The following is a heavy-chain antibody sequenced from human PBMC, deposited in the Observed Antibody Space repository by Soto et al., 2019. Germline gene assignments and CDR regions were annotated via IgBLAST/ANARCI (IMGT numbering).Heavy chain of an antibody. CDR2: IYYSGST. D-gene: IGHD2-8*01. CDR1: GGSISSGGYY. V-gene: IGHV4-31*03. CDR3: ARGLPYCTNGVCYSSRFDP. Sequence: SETLSLTCTVSGGSISSGGYYWSWIRQHPGKGLEWIGYIYYSGSTYYNPSLKSRVTISVNTSKNQFSLKLSSVTAADTAVYYCARGLPYCTNGVCYSSRFDPWGQGTLVTVSS. J-gene: IGHJ5*02.